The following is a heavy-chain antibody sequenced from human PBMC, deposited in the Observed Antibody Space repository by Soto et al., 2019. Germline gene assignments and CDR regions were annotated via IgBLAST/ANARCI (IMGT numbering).Heavy chain of an antibody. J-gene: IGHJ4*02. V-gene: IGHV3-7*01. CDR2: IKQDGSEK. D-gene: IGHD3-22*01. CDR3: TRVPRSGYSDY. Sequence: PGGSLRLSCAASGFTFSSYWMSWVRQAPGKGLEWVANIKQDGSEKYYVDSVKGRFTISRDNAKNSLYLQMNSLRAEDTAVYYCTRVPRSGYSDYWGQGTLVTVSS. CDR1: GFTFSSYW.